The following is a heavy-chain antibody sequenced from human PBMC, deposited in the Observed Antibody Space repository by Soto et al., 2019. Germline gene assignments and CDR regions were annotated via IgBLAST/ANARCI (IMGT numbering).Heavy chain of an antibody. V-gene: IGHV4-39*01. CDR2: IYYSGST. Sequence: SETLSLTCTVSGGSISSSSYYWGWIRQPPGKGMEWIGSIYYSGSTYYNPSLKSRVTISVDTSKNQFSLKLSSVTAADTVVYYCARHRAAAGSKYYFDYWGQGTLVTVSS. J-gene: IGHJ4*02. D-gene: IGHD6-13*01. CDR1: GGSISSSSYY. CDR3: ARHRAAAGSKYYFDY.